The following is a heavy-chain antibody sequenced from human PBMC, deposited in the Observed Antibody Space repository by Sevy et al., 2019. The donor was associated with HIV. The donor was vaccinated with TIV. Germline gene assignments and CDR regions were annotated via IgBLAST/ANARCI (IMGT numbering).Heavy chain of an antibody. CDR3: ARDGGYYDYVWGSYRFTGPNYYYYYGMDV. J-gene: IGHJ6*02. Sequence: GGSLRLSCAASGFTFSSYAMHWVRQAPGKGLEWVAVISYDGSNKYYADSVKGRFTISRDNSKNTLYLQMNSLRAEDTAVYYWARDGGYYDYVWGSYRFTGPNYYYYYGMDVWGQGTTVTVSS. V-gene: IGHV3-30*04. D-gene: IGHD3-16*02. CDR1: GFTFSSYA. CDR2: ISYDGSNK.